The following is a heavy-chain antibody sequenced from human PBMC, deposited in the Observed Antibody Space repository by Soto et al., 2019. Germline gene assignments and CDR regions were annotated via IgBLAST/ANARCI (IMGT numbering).Heavy chain of an antibody. J-gene: IGHJ4*02. CDR1: GYSFTSHY. CDR3: ASNSYGYTFYDY. CDR2: IYPGGTNI. Sequence: ASVKVSCKAIGYSFTSHYMHWVRQAPGQGLEWMGTIYPGGTNIAYAQKFQGRVTMTKDTSTTTVYMELNSLTSEDTAVYYCASNSYGYTFYDYWGQGTLVTVSS. D-gene: IGHD5-18*01. V-gene: IGHV1-46*01.